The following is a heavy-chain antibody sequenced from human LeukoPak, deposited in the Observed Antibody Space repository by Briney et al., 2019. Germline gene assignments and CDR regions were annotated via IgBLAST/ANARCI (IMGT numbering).Heavy chain of an antibody. CDR3: ARAWYYDFWSGYYNRPPFDY. Sequence: ASVKVSCKASGYTFTSYAMNWVRQAPGQGLEWMGWINTNTGKPTYAQGFTGRFVFSLDTSVSTAYLQISSLKAEDTAVYYCARAWYYDFWSGYYNRPPFDYWGQGTLVTVSS. V-gene: IGHV7-4-1*02. CDR1: GYTFTSYA. J-gene: IGHJ4*02. CDR2: INTNTGKP. D-gene: IGHD3-3*01.